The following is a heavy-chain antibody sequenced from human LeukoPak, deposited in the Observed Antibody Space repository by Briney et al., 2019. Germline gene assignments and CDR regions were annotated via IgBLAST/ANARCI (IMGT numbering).Heavy chain of an antibody. CDR2: IKQDVSEK. CDR1: GFTFSNYW. Sequence: GGSLRLSCAASGFTFSNYWMTWVRQAPGKGLEWVANIKQDVSEKYYVDSVKGRFTISRDNSKNTLYLQMNNLRAEDTAVYYCAKGYSSGWSGFSAFDYWGQGTLVTVSS. D-gene: IGHD6-19*01. V-gene: IGHV3-7*03. CDR3: AKGYSSGWSGFSAFDY. J-gene: IGHJ4*02.